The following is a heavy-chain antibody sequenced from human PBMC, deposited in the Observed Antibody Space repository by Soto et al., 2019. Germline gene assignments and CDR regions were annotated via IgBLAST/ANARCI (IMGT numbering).Heavy chain of an antibody. Sequence: QVQLVESGGGVVQPGRSLRLSCAASGFTFSSYGMHWVRQAPGKGLEWVAVIWYDGSNRHHADSVKGRFTISRDNSRNTLYLQINSLRPEDTAVYYCARDSGDSGTAYYLDYWGQGTLVTVSS. V-gene: IGHV3-33*01. CDR3: ARDSGDSGTAYYLDY. J-gene: IGHJ4*02. CDR1: GFTFSSYG. CDR2: IWYDGSNR. D-gene: IGHD1-1*01.